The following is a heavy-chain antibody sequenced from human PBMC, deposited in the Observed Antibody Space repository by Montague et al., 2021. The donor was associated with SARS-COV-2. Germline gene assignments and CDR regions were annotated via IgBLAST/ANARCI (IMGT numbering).Heavy chain of an antibody. CDR1: GFIFSNYG. Sequence: SLRLSCAASGFIFSNYGMNWVRQAPGKGLEWVAVIWYDGSNKYYADSVKGRFTISRDNSKKMLYLQMNSLRAEDTAVYYCARAQPRTIEFWGQGTLVTVSS. CDR3: ARAQPRTIEF. CDR2: IWYDGSNK. D-gene: IGHD1-14*01. V-gene: IGHV3-33*01. J-gene: IGHJ4*02.